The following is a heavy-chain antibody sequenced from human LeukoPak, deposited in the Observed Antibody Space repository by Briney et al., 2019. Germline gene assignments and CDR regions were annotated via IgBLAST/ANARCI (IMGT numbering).Heavy chain of an antibody. J-gene: IGHJ2*01. CDR1: GFTFSSYW. D-gene: IGHD2-21*01. CDR3: ARGPRFRGWYFDL. CDR2: IKQDGSEK. V-gene: IGHV3-7*01. Sequence: GGSLRLSCAASGFTFSSYWMSWVRQAPGKGLEWVANIKQDGSEKYYVDSVKGRFTISRDNAKNTLYLQMNSLRAEDTAVYYCARGPRFRGWYFDLWGRGTLVTVSS.